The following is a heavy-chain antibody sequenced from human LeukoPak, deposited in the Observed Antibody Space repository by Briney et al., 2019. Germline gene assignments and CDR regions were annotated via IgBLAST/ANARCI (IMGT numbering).Heavy chain of an antibody. D-gene: IGHD4-17*01. CDR2: ISYDGSNK. CDR3: ARDRVLRFDY. J-gene: IGHJ4*02. Sequence: PGRSLRLSCAASGFTFSSYAMHWVRQAPGKGLEWVAVISYDGSNKYYADSVKGRFTISRDNSKNTLYLQMNSLRAEDTAVYYCARDRVLRFDYWGQGTLVTVSS. CDR1: GFTFSSYA. V-gene: IGHV3-30-3*01.